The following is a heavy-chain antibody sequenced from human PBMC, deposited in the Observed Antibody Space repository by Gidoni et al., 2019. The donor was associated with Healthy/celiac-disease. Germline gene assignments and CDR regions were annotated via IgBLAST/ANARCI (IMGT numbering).Heavy chain of an antibody. V-gene: IGHV3-30*18. Sequence: QVQLVESGGGLDQPGRSLRLSCAASGFTFSSYGMPWVRQAPGKGLEWVAVISYDGSNKYYADSVKGRFTISRDNSKNTLYLQMNSLRAEDTAVYYCAKESMADAFDIWGQGTMVTVSS. CDR3: AKESMADAFDI. CDR1: GFTFSSYG. J-gene: IGHJ3*02. CDR2: ISYDGSNK. D-gene: IGHD2-8*01.